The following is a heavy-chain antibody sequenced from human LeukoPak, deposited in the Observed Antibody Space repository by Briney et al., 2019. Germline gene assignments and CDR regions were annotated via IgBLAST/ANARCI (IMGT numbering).Heavy chain of an antibody. D-gene: IGHD6-13*01. CDR2: ISGSGGST. V-gene: IGHV3-23*01. CDR1: GFTFSSYA. J-gene: IGHJ4*02. CDR3: AKLLYSSSWPIFDY. Sequence: PGGSLRLSCAASGFTFSSYAMSWVRQAPGKGLEWVSAISGSGGSTYYADSVKGRITISRDNSKNTLYLQMNSLRAEDTAVYYCAKLLYSSSWPIFDYWGQGTLVTVSS.